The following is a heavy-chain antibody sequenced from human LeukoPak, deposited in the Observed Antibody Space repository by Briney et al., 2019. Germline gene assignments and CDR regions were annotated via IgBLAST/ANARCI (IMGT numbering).Heavy chain of an antibody. CDR3: AREYSRYYYDSSGYTDY. CDR1: GFTFSSYW. CDR2: IKQDGSEK. V-gene: IGHV3-7*01. Sequence: GGSLRLSSAASGFTFSSYWMSWVRQAPGKGLEWVANIKQDGSEKYYVDSVKGRFTISRDNAENSLYLQMNSLRAEDTAVYYCAREYSRYYYDSSGYTDYWGQGTLVTVSS. J-gene: IGHJ4*02. D-gene: IGHD3-22*01.